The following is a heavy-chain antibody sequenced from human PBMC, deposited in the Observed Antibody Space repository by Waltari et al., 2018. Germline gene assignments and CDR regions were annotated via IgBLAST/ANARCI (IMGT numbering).Heavy chain of an antibody. D-gene: IGHD4-17*01. CDR3: ARGPRDYGDYGDSYYFDY. Sequence: QLQLQESGPGLVKPSETLSLTCTVSGGSISSSSYYWGWIRQPPGKGLEWIGSIYYSGSTYYNPSLKSRVTISVDTSKNQFSLKLSSVTAADTAVYYCARGPRDYGDYGDSYYFDYWGQGTLVTVSS. CDR1: GGSISSSSYY. CDR2: IYYSGST. V-gene: IGHV4-39*07. J-gene: IGHJ4*02.